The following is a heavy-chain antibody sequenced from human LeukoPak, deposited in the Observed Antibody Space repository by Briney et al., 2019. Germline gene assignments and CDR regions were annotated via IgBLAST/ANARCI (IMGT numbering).Heavy chain of an antibody. J-gene: IGHJ4*02. Sequence: SETLSLTCTVSGGSISSYYWSWIRQSPGKGLEWIGYIHYSGNTNYNPSLESRVTISVDTSKNQFSLKLSSVTAADTAVYYCTRHVNYSSGNYYFDYWGQGTLVTVSS. CDR2: IHYSGNT. V-gene: IGHV4-59*08. CDR3: TRHVNYSSGNYYFDY. D-gene: IGHD6-19*01. CDR1: GGSISSYY.